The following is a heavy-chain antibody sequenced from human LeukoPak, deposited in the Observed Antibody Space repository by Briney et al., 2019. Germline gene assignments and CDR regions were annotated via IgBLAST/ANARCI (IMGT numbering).Heavy chain of an antibody. V-gene: IGHV3-11*01. Sequence: GGSLRLSCAASGFTFSDYYMSWIRQAPGKGLEWVSYISSSGSTIYYADSVKGRFTISRDNAKNSLYLQMNSLRAEDTAVYYCARTKPYCGGDCYSEAFDIWGQGTMVTVSS. CDR3: ARTKPYCGGDCYSEAFDI. D-gene: IGHD2-21*01. CDR1: GFTFSDYY. J-gene: IGHJ3*02. CDR2: ISSSGSTI.